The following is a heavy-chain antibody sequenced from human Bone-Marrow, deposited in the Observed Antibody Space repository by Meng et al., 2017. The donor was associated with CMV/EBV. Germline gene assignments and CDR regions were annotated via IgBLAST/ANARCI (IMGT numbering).Heavy chain of an antibody. D-gene: IGHD2-2*01. J-gene: IGHJ6*02. CDR3: ARDSPPEDIVVVPAAPYGMDV. CDR1: GFTFSSYG. CDR2: IRYDGSNK. Sequence: GESLKISCAASGFTFSSYGMHWVRQAPGKGLEWVAFIRYDGSNKYYADSVKGRFTISRDNARNSLYLQMNSLRAEDTAVYYCARDSPPEDIVVVPAAPYGMDVWGQGTTVTVSS. V-gene: IGHV3-30*02.